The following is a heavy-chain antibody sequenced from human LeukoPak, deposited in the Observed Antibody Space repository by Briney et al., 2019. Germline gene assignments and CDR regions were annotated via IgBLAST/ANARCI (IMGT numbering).Heavy chain of an antibody. CDR2: ISYDGSNK. CDR3: ARDPGEIPDI. Sequence: GRSLRLSCAASGFTFSGYAMHWVRQAPGKGLEWVAVISYDGSNKYYADSVKGRFTISRDNSKNTLYLQMNSLRAEDTAVYYCARDPGEIPDIWGQGTMVTVSS. CDR1: GFTFSGYA. V-gene: IGHV3-30-3*01. J-gene: IGHJ3*02. D-gene: IGHD3-16*01.